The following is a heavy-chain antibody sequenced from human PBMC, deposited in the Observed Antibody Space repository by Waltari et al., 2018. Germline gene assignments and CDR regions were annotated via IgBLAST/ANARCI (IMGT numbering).Heavy chain of an antibody. CDR1: GFTFSSYS. CDR3: ARGVGTLPTFDY. D-gene: IGHD1-1*01. J-gene: IGHJ4*02. CDR2: ISSSSSYI. Sequence: EVQLVESGGGLVKPGGSLRLSCAASGFTFSSYSMNWVRQAPGKGLEWFSSISSSSSYIYYADSVNGRFTISRDNAKNSLYLQMNSRRAEDTAVYYCARGVGTLPTFDYWGQGTLVTVSS. V-gene: IGHV3-21*01.